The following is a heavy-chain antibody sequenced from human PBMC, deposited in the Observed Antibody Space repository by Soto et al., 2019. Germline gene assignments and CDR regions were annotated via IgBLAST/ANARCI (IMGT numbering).Heavy chain of an antibody. J-gene: IGHJ2*01. D-gene: IGHD3-22*01. Sequence: EVQLVESGGGLVQPGGSLRLSCAASGFTFSSYWMSWVRQAPGKGLEWVANIKQDGSEKYYVDSVKGRFTISRDNAKNSLYLQMNSLRAEDTAVYYCARDRGGDYYDSSGSDWYFDLWGRGTLVTVSS. V-gene: IGHV3-7*03. CDR3: ARDRGGDYYDSSGSDWYFDL. CDR2: IKQDGSEK. CDR1: GFTFSSYW.